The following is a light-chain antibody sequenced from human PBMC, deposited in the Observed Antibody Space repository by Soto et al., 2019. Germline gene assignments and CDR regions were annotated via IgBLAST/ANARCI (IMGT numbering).Light chain of an antibody. J-gene: IGKJ5*01. V-gene: IGKV4-1*01. CDR3: QQYYITPIT. Sequence: DTLVTQSPECLAVRLSEWTSLNGKSSQRVFYSSNNKNYLAWYQQKPGQPPKLLIYWASTRESGVPDRFSGSGSGTDFTLTISSLQAEDVAVYWCQQYYITPITFGQGTRLEIK. CDR2: WAS. CDR1: QRVFYSSNNKNY.